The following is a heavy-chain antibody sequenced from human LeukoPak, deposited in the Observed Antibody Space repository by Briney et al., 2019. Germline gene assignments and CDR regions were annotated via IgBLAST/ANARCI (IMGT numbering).Heavy chain of an antibody. CDR1: GFTVSSNY. Sequence: GGSLRLSCAASGFTVSSNYMSWVRQPPGKGLEWVSVIYEGGYTYYADSVKGRFTISRDNSKNTLYLQMNSLRAEDTGVYFCARATFSGYPYYFDYWGQGTLVAVSS. V-gene: IGHV3-66*01. CDR2: IYEGGYT. J-gene: IGHJ4*02. CDR3: ARATFSGYPYYFDY. D-gene: IGHD3-22*01.